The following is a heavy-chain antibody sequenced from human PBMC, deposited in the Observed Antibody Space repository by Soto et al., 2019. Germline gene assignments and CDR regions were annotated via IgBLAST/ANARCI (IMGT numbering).Heavy chain of an antibody. J-gene: IGHJ4*02. CDR3: AKETGLIYFDY. V-gene: IGHV3-23*01. CDR2: ISGSGGST. CDR1: GFTFSSYA. Sequence: GESLKISCAASGFTFSSYAMSWVRQAPGKGLEWVSAISGSGGSTYYADSVKGRFTISRDNSKNTLYLQMNSLRAEDTAVYYCAKETGLIYFDYWGQGTLVTVSS. D-gene: IGHD1-1*01.